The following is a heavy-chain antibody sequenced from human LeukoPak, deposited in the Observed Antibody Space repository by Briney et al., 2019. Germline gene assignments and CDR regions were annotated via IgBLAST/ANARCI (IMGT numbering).Heavy chain of an antibody. V-gene: IGHV3-30*18. CDR2: ISYDGSNK. J-gene: IGHJ6*02. CDR3: AKDTYDFLVLDYYYGMDV. D-gene: IGHD3-3*01. CDR1: GFTFSNFW. Sequence: GGSLRLSCAASGFTFSNFWMHWVRQAPGKGLEWVAVISYDGSNKYYADSVKGRFTISRDNSKNTLYLQMNSLRAEDTAVYYCAKDTYDFLVLDYYYGMDVWGQGTTVTVSS.